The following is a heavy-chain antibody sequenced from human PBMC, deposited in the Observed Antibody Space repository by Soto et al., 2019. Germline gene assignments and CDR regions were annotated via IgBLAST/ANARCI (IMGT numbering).Heavy chain of an antibody. Sequence: GGSLRLSCAASGFTFGSYGMHWVRQAPGKGLEWVAVISYDGSNKYYADSVKGRFTISRDNSKNTLYLQMNSLRAEDMAVYYCAKDLSPGIAVAGAPYYSYYGMDVWGQGTTVTVSS. D-gene: IGHD6-19*01. J-gene: IGHJ6*02. CDR1: GFTFGSYG. CDR2: ISYDGSNK. V-gene: IGHV3-30*18. CDR3: AKDLSPGIAVAGAPYYSYYGMDV.